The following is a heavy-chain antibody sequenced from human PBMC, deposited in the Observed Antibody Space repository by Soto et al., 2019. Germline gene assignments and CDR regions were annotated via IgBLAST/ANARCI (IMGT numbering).Heavy chain of an antibody. CDR1: GFTFSSYA. V-gene: IGHV3-23*01. CDR3: AKDDRGVGATFSFDY. CDR2: ISGSGGST. J-gene: IGHJ4*02. Sequence: GGSLRLSCAASGFTFSSYAMSWVRQAPGKGLEWVSAISGSGGSTYYADSVKGRFTISRDNSKNTLYLQMNSLRAEDTAVYYCAKDDRGVGATFSFDYWGQGTLVTVSS. D-gene: IGHD1-26*01.